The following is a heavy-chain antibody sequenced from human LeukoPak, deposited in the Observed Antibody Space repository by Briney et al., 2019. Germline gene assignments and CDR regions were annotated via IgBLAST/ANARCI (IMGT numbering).Heavy chain of an antibody. J-gene: IGHJ4*02. CDR2: INNVGSHI. Sequence: GGSLRLSCAASGFTFNNYAMSWVRQAPGKGLEWVSSINNVGSHIYYAGSVRGRFTISRDNAKNSLYLQMSSLRAEDTAVYYCTRDPTQYLRYGYFDYWGQGTLVTVSS. CDR3: TRDPTQYLRYGYFDY. CDR1: GFTFNNYA. D-gene: IGHD4-11*01. V-gene: IGHV3-21*01.